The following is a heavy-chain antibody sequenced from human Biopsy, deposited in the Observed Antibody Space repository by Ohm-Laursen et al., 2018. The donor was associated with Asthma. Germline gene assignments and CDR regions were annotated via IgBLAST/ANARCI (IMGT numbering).Heavy chain of an antibody. CDR1: GFSISSYG. J-gene: IGHJ4*02. Sequence: SLRLSCAASGFSISSYGMHWVRQAPGKGLEWVAVIWYDGSQKYYADSVKGRFTISRDNSKNTLYLQMNSLRAEDTAAYYCAKDVFPGWELRRGPDYWGQGTLVTVSS. CDR3: AKDVFPGWELRRGPDY. D-gene: IGHD1-26*01. CDR2: IWYDGSQK. V-gene: IGHV3-33*06.